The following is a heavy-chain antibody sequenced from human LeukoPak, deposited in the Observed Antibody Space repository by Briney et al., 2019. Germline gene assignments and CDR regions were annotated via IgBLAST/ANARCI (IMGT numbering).Heavy chain of an antibody. V-gene: IGHV3-30*03. Sequence: PGGSLRLSCAASGFTFSSYGMHWVRQAPGRGLEWVAFISYDGSIKKYADSVKGRFTISRDNTRNSLFLQMDSLIAEDTAVYYCARGYIDNLGYSPRSSFDNWGQGTLVTVSS. CDR3: ARGYIDNLGYSPRSSFDN. CDR2: ISYDGSIK. D-gene: IGHD3-22*01. CDR1: GFTFSSYG. J-gene: IGHJ4*02.